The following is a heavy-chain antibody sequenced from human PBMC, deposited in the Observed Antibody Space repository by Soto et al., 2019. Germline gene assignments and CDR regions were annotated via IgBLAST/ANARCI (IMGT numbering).Heavy chain of an antibody. CDR1: GSTFSIYA. CDR2: ISGSGGST. Sequence: GGSLRLSCAASGSTFSIYATSWVRQAPGKGLEWVSAISGSGGSTYYADSVKGRFTISRDNSKNTLYLQMNSLRAEDTAVYYCAKVFRFLEWLRDGFDIWGQGTMVTVSS. CDR3: AKVFRFLEWLRDGFDI. D-gene: IGHD3-3*01. J-gene: IGHJ3*02. V-gene: IGHV3-23*01.